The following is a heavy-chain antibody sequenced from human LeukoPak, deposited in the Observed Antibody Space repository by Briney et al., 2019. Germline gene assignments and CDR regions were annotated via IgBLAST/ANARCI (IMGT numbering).Heavy chain of an antibody. D-gene: IGHD1-26*01. Sequence: ASVKVSCKPSRYTFTGSYIHWVRQAPGQGLEWMGWINPNSGGTNYAQKFQGRVTMTRDTSISTAYMELSRLRSDDTAVYYCARALRSGSYREFDYWGQGTLVTVSS. J-gene: IGHJ4*02. CDR1: RYTFTGSY. CDR3: ARALRSGSYREFDY. V-gene: IGHV1-2*02. CDR2: INPNSGGT.